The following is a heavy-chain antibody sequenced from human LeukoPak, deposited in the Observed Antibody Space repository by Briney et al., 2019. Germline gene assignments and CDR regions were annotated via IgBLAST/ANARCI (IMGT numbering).Heavy chain of an antibody. V-gene: IGHV3-74*01. Sequence: NPGRSLRLSCAASGFTFSSYGMHWVRQAPGKGLVWVSRINSDGSSTSYADSVKGRFTISRGNAKNTLYLQMNSLRAEDTAVYYCARAGGTAGSNWYFDLWGRGTLVTVSS. CDR2: INSDGSST. D-gene: IGHD6-13*01. J-gene: IGHJ2*01. CDR1: GFTFSSYG. CDR3: ARAGGTAGSNWYFDL.